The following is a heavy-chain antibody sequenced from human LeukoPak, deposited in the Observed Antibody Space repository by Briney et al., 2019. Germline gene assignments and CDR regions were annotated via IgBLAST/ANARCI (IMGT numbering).Heavy chain of an antibody. CDR1: GFTFSSYS. D-gene: IGHD6-19*01. V-gene: IGHV3-21*01. Sequence: GGSLRLSCAASGFTFSSYSMNWVRQAPGKGLEWVSSISSSSSYIYYADSVKGRFTISRDNPQNSLYLQMNSQRAEDTAVYYCARLTSGYYYYYMDVWGKGTTVTVSS. J-gene: IGHJ6*03. CDR2: ISSSSSYI. CDR3: ARLTSGYYYYYMDV.